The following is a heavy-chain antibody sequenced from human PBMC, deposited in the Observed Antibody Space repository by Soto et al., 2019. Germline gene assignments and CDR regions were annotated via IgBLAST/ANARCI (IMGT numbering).Heavy chain of an antibody. J-gene: IGHJ4*02. CDR3: AKGGLTWGDQ. D-gene: IGHD3-16*01. Sequence: QVQLQESGPGLVQPSGTLSLTCTVSGGSISSFNWWSWVRQPPGKGLEWIGEISHTGSTSYNPSLKSRVAISVDRSKNQFSLHLNSVTASYTAVYYCAKGGLTWGDQWGQGTLVTVSS. V-gene: IGHV4-4*02. CDR2: ISHTGST. CDR1: GGSISSFNW.